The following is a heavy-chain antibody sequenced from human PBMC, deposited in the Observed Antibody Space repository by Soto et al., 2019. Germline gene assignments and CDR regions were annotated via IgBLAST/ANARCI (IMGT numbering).Heavy chain of an antibody. CDR1: GFTFSSYS. CDR3: ARSPIVRYFDWLFDAFDI. Sequence: PGGSLRLSCAASGFTFSSYSMNWVRQAPGKGLEWVSSISSSSSYIYYADSVKGRFTISRDNAKNSLYLQMNSLRAEDTAVYYCARSPIVRYFDWLFDAFDIWGQGTMVTVSS. CDR2: ISSSSSYI. V-gene: IGHV3-21*01. J-gene: IGHJ3*02. D-gene: IGHD3-9*01.